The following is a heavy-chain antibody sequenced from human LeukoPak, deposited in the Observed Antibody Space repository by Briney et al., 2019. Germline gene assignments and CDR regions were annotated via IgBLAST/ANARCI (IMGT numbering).Heavy chain of an antibody. CDR3: AREDNYYDSSGYFDY. J-gene: IGHJ4*02. CDR2: LNLSGDGA. Sequence: ASVKVSCKASGYTLTSYDINWVRQAPGQGLEWMGVLNLSGDGASYTQKFQGRVTMTRDTSTSTVYMELSSLRSEDTAVYYCAREDNYYDSSGYFDYWGQGTLVTVSS. V-gene: IGHV1-46*01. D-gene: IGHD3-22*01. CDR1: GYTLTSYD.